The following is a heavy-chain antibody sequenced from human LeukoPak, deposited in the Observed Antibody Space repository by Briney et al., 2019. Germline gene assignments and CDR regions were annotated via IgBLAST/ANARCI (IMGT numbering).Heavy chain of an antibody. CDR3: ARDTSIVREVIVPGHLDY. CDR1: GFTFTNYL. Sequence: GGSLRLSCAASGFTFTNYLMSWVRQSPGKGLEWVANIKQDGTEKNYVDSVRGRFTISRDNAKNSLYLQMNSLRAEDTAVYFCARDTSIVREVIVPGHLDYWGQGTLVTVSS. D-gene: IGHD3-10*01. CDR2: IKQDGTEK. V-gene: IGHV3-7*01. J-gene: IGHJ4*02.